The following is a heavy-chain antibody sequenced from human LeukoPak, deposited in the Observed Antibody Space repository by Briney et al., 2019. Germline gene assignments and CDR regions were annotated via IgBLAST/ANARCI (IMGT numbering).Heavy chain of an antibody. D-gene: IGHD6-13*01. J-gene: IGHJ3*01. Sequence: WASVKVSCKASGYTFTDYYVHWMRQAPGQGLEWMGWINLNSGDTRYAQRFQGRLTVTRDTSISTAYMVLNGLRSDDTAVYYCARDSIEAPGLVFDFWGQGTMVTISS. CDR2: INLNSGDT. V-gene: IGHV1-2*02. CDR3: ARDSIEAPGLVFDF. CDR1: GYTFTDYY.